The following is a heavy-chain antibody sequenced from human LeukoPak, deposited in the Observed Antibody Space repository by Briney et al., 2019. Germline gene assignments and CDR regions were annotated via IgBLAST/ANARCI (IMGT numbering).Heavy chain of an antibody. V-gene: IGHV3-48*03. Sequence: GGSLSLSCAASGFTFSSYEMNWVRQAPGKGLEWVSYISSSGSTIYYADSVKGRFTISRDNAKNSLYLQMNSLSAEDTAVYYCARGAVRGYSGGSLVDYWGQGTLVTVSS. CDR3: ARGAVRGYSGGSLVDY. CDR1: GFTFSSYE. CDR2: ISSSGSTI. D-gene: IGHD5-12*01. J-gene: IGHJ4*02.